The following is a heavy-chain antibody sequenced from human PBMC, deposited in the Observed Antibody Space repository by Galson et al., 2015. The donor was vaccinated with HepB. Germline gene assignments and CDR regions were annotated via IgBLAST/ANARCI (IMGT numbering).Heavy chain of an antibody. Sequence: QSGAEVTKPGESLKISCKGSGYSFPSYWIGWVRQMPGKGLEWMGIIYPGDSDTRYSPSFQGQVTISADKSISTAYLQWRSLKASDTAMYYCARLDDIVTARGGYNYWGQGTLVTVAS. CDR2: IYPGDSDT. D-gene: IGHD3-9*01. CDR3: ARLDDIVTARGGYNY. J-gene: IGHJ4*02. V-gene: IGHV5-51*01. CDR1: GYSFPSYW.